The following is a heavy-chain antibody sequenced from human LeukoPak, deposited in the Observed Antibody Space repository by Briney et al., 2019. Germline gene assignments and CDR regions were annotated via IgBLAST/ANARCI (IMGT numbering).Heavy chain of an antibody. CDR3: ARSSEQPGYFDY. Sequence: PSETLSLTCTVSGGSISSYYWSWIRQPPGKGLEWIENIYYSGSTNYNPSLKSRVTTSVDTSKNQFSLNLSSVTAADTAIYYCARSSEQPGYFDYWGQGILVTVSS. CDR2: IYYSGST. J-gene: IGHJ4*02. D-gene: IGHD3-10*01. V-gene: IGHV4-59*01. CDR1: GGSISSYY.